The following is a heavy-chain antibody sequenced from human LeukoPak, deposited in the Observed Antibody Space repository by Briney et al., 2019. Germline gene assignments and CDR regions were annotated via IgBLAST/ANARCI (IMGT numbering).Heavy chain of an antibody. D-gene: IGHD3-22*01. J-gene: IGHJ4*02. CDR1: GGSISSYY. V-gene: IGHV4-4*07. CDR2: IDTSGST. Sequence: SETLSLTCTVSGGSISSYYWSWIRQPAGKGLEWIGRIDTSGSTNYNPSLKSRVTMSVDTSKNQFSLKLSSVTAADTAVYYCARHQRSRSYYDSSGYLGYWGQGTLVTVSS. CDR3: ARHQRSRSYYDSSGYLGY.